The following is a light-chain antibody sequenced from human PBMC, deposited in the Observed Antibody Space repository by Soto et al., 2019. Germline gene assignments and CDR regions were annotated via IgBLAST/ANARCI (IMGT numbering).Light chain of an antibody. V-gene: IGKV4-1*01. J-gene: IGKJ1*01. CDR1: QSVLYSTNNKNY. CDR3: QQYYNTLWT. CDR2: WAS. Sequence: DIVMTQSPDSLAVSLGERATINCKSSQSVLYSTNNKNYLAWYQQKPGQPPKLLIYWASIRESGVPDRVSGSGSGTDFTLTISSLQADDVAVYYCQQYYNTLWTFGQGTRVEIK.